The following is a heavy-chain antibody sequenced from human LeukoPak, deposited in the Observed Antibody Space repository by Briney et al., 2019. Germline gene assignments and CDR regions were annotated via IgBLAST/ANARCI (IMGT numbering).Heavy chain of an antibody. D-gene: IGHD6-13*01. J-gene: IGHJ6*03. CDR1: GGSISSGSYY. V-gene: IGHV4-61*02. Sequence: SETLSLTCTVSGGSISSGSYYWSWIRQPAGKGLEWIGRIYTSGTTNYNPSLKSRVTISVDTSKNQFSLKLSSVTAADTAVYYCARTTEAHSWRTRYYDYYMDVWGKGTTVTVSS. CDR3: ARTTEAHSWRTRYYDYYMDV. CDR2: IYTSGTT.